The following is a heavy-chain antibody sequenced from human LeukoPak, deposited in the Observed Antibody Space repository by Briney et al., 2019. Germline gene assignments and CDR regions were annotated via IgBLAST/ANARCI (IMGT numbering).Heavy chain of an antibody. CDR2: INHDGSTT. V-gene: IGHV3-74*01. J-gene: IGHJ6*02. CDR3: VRDRFYGMDV. Sequence: GGSLRLSCAASGFTFSSSWMRWVRQAPGKGLVWVSRINHDGSTTNYVDSVKGRFTISRDNAKNTLYLQMNSLRAEDTAVFYCVRDRFYGMDVWGQGTTVTVSS. CDR1: GFTFSSSW.